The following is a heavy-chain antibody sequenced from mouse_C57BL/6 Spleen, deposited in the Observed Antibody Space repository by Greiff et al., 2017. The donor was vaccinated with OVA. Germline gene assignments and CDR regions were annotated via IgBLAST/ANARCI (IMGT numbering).Heavy chain of an antibody. CDR1: GFTFSDYY. CDR3: ARHGTTEWYFDV. Sequence: DVMLVESGGVLVQPGGSLKLSCAASGFTFSDYYMYWVRQTPEKRLEWVAYISNGGGSTYYPDTVKGRFTISRDNAKNTLYLQMSRLKSEDTAMYYCARHGTTEWYFDVWGTGTTVTVSS. J-gene: IGHJ1*03. D-gene: IGHD1-1*01. V-gene: IGHV5-12*01. CDR2: ISNGGGST.